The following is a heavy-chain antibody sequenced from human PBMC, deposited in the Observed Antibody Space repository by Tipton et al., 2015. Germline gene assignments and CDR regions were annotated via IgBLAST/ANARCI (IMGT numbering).Heavy chain of an antibody. V-gene: IGHV4-38-2*02. CDR1: GGSFSDYY. Sequence: LRLSCTVSGGSFSDYYWSWIRQPPGKGLEWIGSFFHSGNTFHNPSLRSRVIISVDTSKNQFSLTVTSVTAADTAVYYCARSRYTVTPDSWGQGTLVTVSS. CDR3: ARSRYTVTPDS. J-gene: IGHJ4*02. D-gene: IGHD4-17*01. CDR2: FFHSGNT.